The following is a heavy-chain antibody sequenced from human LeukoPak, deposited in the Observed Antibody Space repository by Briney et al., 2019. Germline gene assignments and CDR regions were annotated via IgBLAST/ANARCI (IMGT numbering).Heavy chain of an antibody. CDR3: ARGVPGGLDY. CDR1: GFTFSNYD. V-gene: IGHV3-13*04. CDR2: IGRAGDT. Sequence: PGGPLRLSCAASGFTFSNYDMHWVRQVTGKGLEWVSGIGRAGDTNYLGSVKGRFTISRENAKNSLYLQMNSLRAGDTAVYYCARGVPGGLDYWGQGTLVTVSS. J-gene: IGHJ4*02. D-gene: IGHD3-10*01.